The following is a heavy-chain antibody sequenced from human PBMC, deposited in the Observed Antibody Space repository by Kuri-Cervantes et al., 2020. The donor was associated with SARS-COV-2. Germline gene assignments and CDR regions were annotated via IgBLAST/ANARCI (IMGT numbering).Heavy chain of an antibody. D-gene: IGHD2-2*02. CDR1: GFTFDDYA. V-gene: IGHV3-7*01. CDR2: IKQDGSEK. Sequence: GGSLRLSCAASGFTFDDYAMHWVRQAPGKGLEWVANIKQDGSEKYYVDSVKGRFTISRDNAKNSLYLQMNSLRAEDTAVYYCARFNPGKLLYRGFDYWGQGTLVTVSS. J-gene: IGHJ4*02. CDR3: ARFNPGKLLYRGFDY.